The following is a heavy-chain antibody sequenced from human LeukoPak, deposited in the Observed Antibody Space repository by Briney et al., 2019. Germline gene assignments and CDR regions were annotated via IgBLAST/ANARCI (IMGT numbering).Heavy chain of an antibody. CDR2: IRSKAYGGTT. J-gene: IGHJ3*02. CDR3: TRGGYWTDAFDI. CDR1: GFTFGDSA. Sequence: PGGSLRLSCTGSGFTFGDSAMSWVRQAPGKGLEWVGFIRSKAYGGTTEYAASGKGRFTISRDDSKSIAYLQMNSLKTEDTAVYYCTRGGYWTDAFDIWGQGTMVTVSS. V-gene: IGHV3-49*04. D-gene: IGHD3-22*01.